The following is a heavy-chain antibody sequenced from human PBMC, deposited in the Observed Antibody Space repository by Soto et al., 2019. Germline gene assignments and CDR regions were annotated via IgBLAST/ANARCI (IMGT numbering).Heavy chain of an antibody. V-gene: IGHV3-23*01. D-gene: IGHD2-15*01. CDR2: ISGSCVST. CDR1: GFTFSSYA. Sequence: GGSMRLSCAASGFTFSSYAMSWVRQAPEKGQVWVSAISGSCVSTYYVDSVKGRFTISIDNSKITLYLQMNSLCAVDMAVYYCAKDQGIGGSCYDYWGQGTLVTVSS. J-gene: IGHJ4*02. CDR3: AKDQGIGGSCYDY.